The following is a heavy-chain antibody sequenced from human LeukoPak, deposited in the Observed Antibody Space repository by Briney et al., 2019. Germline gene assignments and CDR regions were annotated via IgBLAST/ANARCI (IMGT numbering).Heavy chain of an antibody. CDR3: AGGYYYFDY. Sequence: PGRSLRLSCAASGFTFSSYGMRWVRQAPGKGLEWGAAISYDGSNKYYADSVKGRFAISRDNSKNTLYLQMNSLRAEDTAVYYCAGGYYYFDYWGQGTLVTVSS. CDR2: ISYDGSNK. V-gene: IGHV3-30*03. CDR1: GFTFSSYG. J-gene: IGHJ4*02. D-gene: IGHD3-10*01.